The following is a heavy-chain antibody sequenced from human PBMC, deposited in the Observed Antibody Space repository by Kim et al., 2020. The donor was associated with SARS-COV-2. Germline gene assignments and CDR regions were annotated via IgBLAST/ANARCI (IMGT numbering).Heavy chain of an antibody. CDR2: ISDSGGRT. D-gene: IGHD1-26*01. Sequence: GGSLRLSCAASGFTFSSYAMRWVRQAPGKGLEWVSSISDSGGRTSYADSVKGRFTISRDNSKNTLYLQMNSLRADDTAVDYCAKRASGTYGHFDYWGQGTLVTVSS. CDR1: GFTFSSYA. CDR3: AKRASGTYGHFDY. J-gene: IGHJ4*02. V-gene: IGHV3-23*01.